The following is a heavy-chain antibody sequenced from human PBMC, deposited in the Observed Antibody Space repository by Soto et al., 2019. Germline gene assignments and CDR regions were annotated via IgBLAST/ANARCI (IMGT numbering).Heavy chain of an antibody. CDR1: GGSIMHYH. D-gene: IGHD6-13*01. J-gene: IGHJ4*02. V-gene: IGHV4-59*01. Sequence: TSETLSLTCTVSGGSIMHYHWSWIRQPPGKGLEWIGYVYYSGSTNYNPSFRSRAPLSVDMSKNQFSLKLTSVTAADTALYFCARDSSSWPYYFDSWGQGALVTVSS. CDR3: ARDSSSWPYYFDS. CDR2: VYYSGST.